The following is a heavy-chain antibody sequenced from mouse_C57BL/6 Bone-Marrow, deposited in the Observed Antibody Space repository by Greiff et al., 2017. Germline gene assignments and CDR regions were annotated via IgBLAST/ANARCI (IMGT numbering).Heavy chain of an antibody. CDR1: GFNIKDYY. CDR3: TGRLRYYVDY. V-gene: IGHV14-1*01. J-gene: IGHJ2*01. Sequence: EVMLVESGAELVRPGASVKLSCTASGFNIKDYYMHWVKQRPEQGLEWIGRIDPEDGDTEYAPKFQGKATMTADTYSNTAYLQLSSLTSEDTAVYYCTGRLRYYVDYWGQGTTLTVSS. CDR2: IDPEDGDT. D-gene: IGHD2-4*01.